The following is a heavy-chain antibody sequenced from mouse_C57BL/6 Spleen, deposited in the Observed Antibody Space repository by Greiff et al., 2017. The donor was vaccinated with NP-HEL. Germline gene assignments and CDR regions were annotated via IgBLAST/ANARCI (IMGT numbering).Heavy chain of an antibody. Sequence: VQLQQSGAELVRPGASVTLSCKASGYTFTDYEMHWVKQTPVHGLEWIGAIDPETGGTAYNQKFKGKAILTADKSSSTAYMELRSLTSEDSAVYYCTRGGLSTAGVATDYWGQGNTLTVSS. V-gene: IGHV1-15*01. D-gene: IGHD1-1*01. J-gene: IGHJ2*01. CDR3: TRGGLSTAGVATDY. CDR1: GYTFTDYE. CDR2: IDPETGGT.